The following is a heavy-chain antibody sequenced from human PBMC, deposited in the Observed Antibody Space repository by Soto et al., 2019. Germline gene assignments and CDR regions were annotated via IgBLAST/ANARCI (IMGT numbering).Heavy chain of an antibody. V-gene: IGHV3-64*01. CDR2: ISSNGGST. D-gene: IGHD2-15*01. CDR3: ARGVVVVAATDGMVV. Sequence: EVQLVESGGGLVQPGGSLRLSCAASGFTFSSYAMHWVRQAPGKGLEYVSAISSNGGSTYYANSVKGRFTISRDNSKNTLYLQMGSLRAEDMAVYYCARGVVVVAATDGMVVWGQGATVTVSS. J-gene: IGHJ6*02. CDR1: GFTFSSYA.